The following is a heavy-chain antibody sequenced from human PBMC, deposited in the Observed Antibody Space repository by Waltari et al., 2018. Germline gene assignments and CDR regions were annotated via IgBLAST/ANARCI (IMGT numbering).Heavy chain of an antibody. Sequence: QVPLVQSGADVKKPGSSVKVSCKASGVIFSKKVITWVRQAPGQGLEWMGGVIPFLGVTNYAQHLQGRVTIYADTSTNTAYMELTSLTSADTAVYYCATDPPAPVYWGQGTLVTVSS. CDR3: ATDPPAPVY. CDR1: GVIFSKKV. CDR2: VIPFLGVT. V-gene: IGHV1-69*10. J-gene: IGHJ4*02.